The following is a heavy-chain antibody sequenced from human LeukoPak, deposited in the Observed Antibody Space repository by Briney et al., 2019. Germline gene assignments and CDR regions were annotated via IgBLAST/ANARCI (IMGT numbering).Heavy chain of an antibody. CDR3: AGRGTYCGGDCSSLYYFDY. Sequence: GGSLRLSCAASGFTFSSYSMNWVRQAPGKGLEWVSSISSSSSYIYYADSVKGRFTISRDNAKNSLYLQMNSLRAEDTAVYYCAGRGTYCGGDCSSLYYFDYWGQGTLVTVSS. CDR1: GFTFSSYS. CDR2: ISSSSSYI. V-gene: IGHV3-21*01. J-gene: IGHJ4*02. D-gene: IGHD2-21*02.